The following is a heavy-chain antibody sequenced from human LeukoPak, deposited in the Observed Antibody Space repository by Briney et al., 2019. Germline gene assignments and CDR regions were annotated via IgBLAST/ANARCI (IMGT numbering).Heavy chain of an antibody. CDR3: ASVRRGFGESSKYYSYYYMDV. D-gene: IGHD3-10*01. Sequence: SETLSLTCAVYGGSFSGYYWSWIRQPPGKGLEWIGEINHSGSTYCNPSLKSRVTISVDTSKNQFSLKLSAVTAADTAVYYCASVRRGFGESSKYYSYYYMDVWGNGTTVTNSS. CDR1: GGSFSGYY. CDR2: INHSGST. J-gene: IGHJ6*03. V-gene: IGHV4-34*01.